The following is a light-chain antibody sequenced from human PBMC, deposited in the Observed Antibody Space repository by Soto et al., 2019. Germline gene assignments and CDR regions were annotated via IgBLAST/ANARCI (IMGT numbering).Light chain of an antibody. V-gene: IGLV2-14*03. J-gene: IGLJ1*01. CDR2: DVS. Sequence: QSVLTQPASVSGSPGQSITISCTGTSSDVGGYNYVSWYQHHPGKAPKLLIYDVSNRPSGISNRFSGSESDNTASLTISGLQPEDEADYYCSSYTTSNTRQIVFGTGTKLTVL. CDR3: SSYTTSNTRQIV. CDR1: SSDVGGYNY.